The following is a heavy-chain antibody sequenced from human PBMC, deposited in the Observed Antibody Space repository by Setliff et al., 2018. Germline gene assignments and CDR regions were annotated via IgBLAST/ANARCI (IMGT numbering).Heavy chain of an antibody. D-gene: IGHD6-13*01. CDR3: ARVLAAAGYYYYGMDV. CDR1: GGSISSSSYY. J-gene: IGHJ6*02. Sequence: ASETLSLTCTVSGGSISSSSYYWGWIRQPPGKGLEWIGSIYYSGSTYYNPSLKSRVTIPVDTSKNQFSLKLSSVTAADTAVYYCARVLAAAGYYYYGMDVWGQGTTVTVSS. V-gene: IGHV4-39*07. CDR2: IYYSGST.